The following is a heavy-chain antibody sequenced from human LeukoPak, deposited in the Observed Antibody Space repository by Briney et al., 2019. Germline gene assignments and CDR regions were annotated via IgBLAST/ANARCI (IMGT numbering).Heavy chain of an antibody. J-gene: IGHJ4*02. D-gene: IGHD6-19*01. V-gene: IGHV1-2*02. CDR2: INPNSGGT. Sequence: GASVKVSCKASGYTFTGHYIHWVRQAPGQGLEWMGVINPNSGGTNYAQKFQGRVTMTRDTSVSTAYMELSRLTSDDTAVYYCVRVGHTSGWDFDYWGQGTLVTVSS. CDR1: GYTFTGHY. CDR3: VRVGHTSGWDFDY.